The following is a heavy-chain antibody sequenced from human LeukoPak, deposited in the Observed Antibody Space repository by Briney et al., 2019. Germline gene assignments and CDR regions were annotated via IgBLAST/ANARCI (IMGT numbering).Heavy chain of an antibody. CDR1: GFVFSSYG. CDR2: ISYDGSNK. D-gene: IGHD3-3*01. CDR3: ARALGRSGYYREGYFDY. Sequence: PGGSLRLSCVASGFVFSSYGLHWVRQAPGKGLEWVAVISYDGSNKYYADSVKGRFTISRGNSKNTLYLQMNSLRAEDTAVYYCARALGRSGYYREGYFDYWGQGTLVTVSS. J-gene: IGHJ4*02. V-gene: IGHV3-30*19.